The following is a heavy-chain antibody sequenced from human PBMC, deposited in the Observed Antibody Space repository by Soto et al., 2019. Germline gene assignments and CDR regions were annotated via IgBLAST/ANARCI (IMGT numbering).Heavy chain of an antibody. CDR2: IIPILGIA. CDR3: AIVVVVAATPGSSFFDY. Sequence: QVQLVQSGAEVKKPGSSVKVSCKASGDTFSSYTISWVRQAPGQGLEWMGRIIPILGIANYAQKFQGRVTITADKSTSTAYMELSSLRSEDTAVYYCAIVVVVAATPGSSFFDYWGQGTLVTVSS. D-gene: IGHD2-15*01. CDR1: GDTFSSYT. V-gene: IGHV1-69*02. J-gene: IGHJ4*02.